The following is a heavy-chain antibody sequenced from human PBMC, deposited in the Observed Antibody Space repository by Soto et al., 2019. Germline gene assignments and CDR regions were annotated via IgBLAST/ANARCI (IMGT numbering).Heavy chain of an antibody. CDR1: GRSISSVGYS. J-gene: IGHJ6*02. CDR3: ARDRRLYGDYGGDYYGMDV. D-gene: IGHD4-17*01. CDR2: IYHSGSI. V-gene: IGHV4-30-2*01. Sequence: SETLSLTCAVSGRSISSVGYSWGWILHPPWKGLEWIRYIYHSGSIYYNSSLKRRFTISVDTSKNQFSLTLSPLTAAHTAVYYCARDRRLYGDYGGDYYGMDVWGQGXTVTVYS.